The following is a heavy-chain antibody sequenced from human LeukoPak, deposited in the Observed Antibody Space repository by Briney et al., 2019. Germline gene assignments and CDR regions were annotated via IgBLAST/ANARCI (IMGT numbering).Heavy chain of an antibody. J-gene: IGHJ4*02. CDR2: MNPNSGNT. CDR3: ARAFYDILTGSLEYYFDY. D-gene: IGHD3-9*01. V-gene: IGHV1-8*01. Sequence: GASVKVSCKASGYTFTSYDINWVRQATGQGLEWMGWMNPNSGNTGYAQKFQGRVTMTRNTSISTAYMELSSLRSEDTAVYYCARAFYDILTGSLEYYFDYWGQGTLVTVSS. CDR1: GYTFTSYD.